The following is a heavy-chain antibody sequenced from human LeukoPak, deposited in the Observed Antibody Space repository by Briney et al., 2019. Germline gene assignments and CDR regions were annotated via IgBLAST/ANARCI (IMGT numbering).Heavy chain of an antibody. CDR1: GGSFSDDY. V-gene: IGHV4-34*01. CDR3: ARGGLKWELLPARARKSYYFDY. Sequence: SETLSLTCAVYGGSFSDDYWNWIRQPPGKGLEWLGEINHRGTHEYNPSLKSRVTMSVDTSKNEFSLRLTSVTAADTAVYYCARGGLKWELLPARARKSYYFDYWGQGTLVTVSS. J-gene: IGHJ4*02. D-gene: IGHD1-26*01. CDR2: INHRGTH.